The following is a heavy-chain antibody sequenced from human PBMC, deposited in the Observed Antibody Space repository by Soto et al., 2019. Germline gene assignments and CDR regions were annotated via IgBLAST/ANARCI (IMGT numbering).Heavy chain of an antibody. Sequence: ASVKVSCKASGGTFSSYAISWVRQAPGQGLEWMGGIIPIFGTANYAQKFQGRVTITADESTSTAYMELSSLRSEDTAVYYCASGGVATTHSAEYFQHWGQGTLVTVSS. CDR1: GGTFSSYA. CDR2: IIPIFGTA. V-gene: IGHV1-69*13. CDR3: ASGGVATTHSAEYFQH. D-gene: IGHD5-12*01. J-gene: IGHJ1*01.